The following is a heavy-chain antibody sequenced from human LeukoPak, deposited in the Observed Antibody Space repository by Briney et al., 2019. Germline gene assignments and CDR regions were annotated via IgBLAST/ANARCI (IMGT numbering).Heavy chain of an antibody. V-gene: IGHV1-18*01. D-gene: IGHD3-10*01. CDR1: GGTFSSYG. CDR2: ISTYSSHT. CDR3: ARDEGRVSGSFNP. Sequence: GSSVKVSCKASGGTFSSYGITWVRQAPGQGLEWMGWISTYSSHTTYAQKFQGRVTMTTDTSTTTAYMELRSLRSDDTAVYYCARDEGRVSGSFNPWGQGTLVTVSS. J-gene: IGHJ5*02.